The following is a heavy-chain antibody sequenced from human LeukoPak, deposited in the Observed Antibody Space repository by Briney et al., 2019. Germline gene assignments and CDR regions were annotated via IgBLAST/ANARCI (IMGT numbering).Heavy chain of an antibody. J-gene: IGHJ4*02. V-gene: IGHV3-48*04. CDR2: ISSSSSTI. Sequence: GGSLRLSCAASGFTFSSYSMNWVRQAPGKGLEWVSYISSSSSTIYYADSVKGRFTISRDNARNTLYLQMNSLRAEDTAVYYCARGVPGYSSSWFDDWGQGTLVTVSS. D-gene: IGHD6-13*01. CDR3: ARGVPGYSSSWFDD. CDR1: GFTFSSYS.